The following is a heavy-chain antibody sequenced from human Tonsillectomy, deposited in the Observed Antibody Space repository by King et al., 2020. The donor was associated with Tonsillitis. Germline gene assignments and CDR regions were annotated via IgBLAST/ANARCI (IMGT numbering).Heavy chain of an antibody. CDR1: GFTFSDYY. D-gene: IGHD3-3*01. Sequence: QLVQSGGGLVEPGGSLRLSCVASGFTFSDYYMSWIRQAPGKGLEWVSYISSSGNTIYYADSVKGRFTISRDNAKNSLYLQMNSLRAEEPAVYYCARESSDFWSGYSIYYFDYWGQGTLVTVSS. J-gene: IGHJ4*02. CDR3: ARESSDFWSGYSIYYFDY. V-gene: IGHV3-11*01. CDR2: ISSSGNTI.